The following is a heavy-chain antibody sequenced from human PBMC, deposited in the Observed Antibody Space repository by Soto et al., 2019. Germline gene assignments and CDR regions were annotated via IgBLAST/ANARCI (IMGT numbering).Heavy chain of an antibody. J-gene: IGHJ6*02. V-gene: IGHV1-69*06. CDR3: ATRPLYGGNGGMDV. CDR1: GGTFSSYA. D-gene: IGHD4-17*01. Sequence: QVQLVQSGAEVKKPGSSVKVSCKASGGTFSSYAISWVRQAPGQGLEWMGGIIPIFGTANYAQKFQGRGTITADKSTSTAYMELSSLRSEDTAVYYCATRPLYGGNGGMDVWGQGTTVTVSS. CDR2: IIPIFGTA.